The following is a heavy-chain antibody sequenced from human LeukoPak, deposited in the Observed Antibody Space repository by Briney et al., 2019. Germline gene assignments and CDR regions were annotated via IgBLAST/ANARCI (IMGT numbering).Heavy chain of an antibody. CDR2: INTNTGDP. CDR1: GYTFSSYG. D-gene: IGHD4-23*01. J-gene: IGHJ4*02. Sequence: ASVKVSCKASGYTFSSYGMNWVRQAPGQGLEWMGWINTNTGDPTYAQDFTGRFVFSLDTSVSTAYLQITTLKAEDTAVYYCARGYGGNPPQYWGQGTLVTVSS. V-gene: IGHV7-4-1*02. CDR3: ARGYGGNPPQY.